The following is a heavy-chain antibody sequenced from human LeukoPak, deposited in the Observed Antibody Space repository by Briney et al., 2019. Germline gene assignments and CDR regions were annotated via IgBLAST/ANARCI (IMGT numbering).Heavy chain of an antibody. J-gene: IGHJ4*02. CDR1: GFTFSSYW. Sequence: PGGSLRLSCAASGFTFSSYWMSWVRQVPGKGLEWIGEINHSGSTNYNPSLKSRVTISVDTSKNQFSLKLSSVTAADTAVYYCARGHRRYSGSYLAYWGQGTLVTVSS. CDR2: INHSGST. CDR3: ARGHRRYSGSYLAY. D-gene: IGHD1-26*01. V-gene: IGHV4-34*01.